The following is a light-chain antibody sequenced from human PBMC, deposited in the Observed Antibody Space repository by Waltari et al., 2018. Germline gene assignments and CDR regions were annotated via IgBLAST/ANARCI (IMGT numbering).Light chain of an antibody. V-gene: IGLV3-21*01. CDR3: ISYAGNNKYV. J-gene: IGLJ1*01. CDR1: NIGTYS. CDR2: YDR. Sequence: SYVVTQPPSVSVAPGETATITCGGDNIGTYSVHWYQQKAGQAPVLVIFYDRDRPSGIPDRFAGSNSGNTATLTISRVEAGDEADYYCISYAGNNKYVLGAGTKVTVL.